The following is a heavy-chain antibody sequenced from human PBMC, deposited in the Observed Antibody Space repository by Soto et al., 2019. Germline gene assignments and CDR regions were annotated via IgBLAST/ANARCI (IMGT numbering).Heavy chain of an antibody. J-gene: IGHJ4*02. CDR1: GYTFTSYG. D-gene: IGHD3-3*01. Sequence: ASVKVSCKAFGYTFTSYGISWVRQAPGQGLEWMGWISGYNGNTNYAQKLQGRVTMTTDTSTSTAYMELRSLRSDDTAVYYCARDSGEYYNFWSGYYKPFDYWGQGTLVTVSS. CDR3: ARDSGEYYNFWSGYYKPFDY. CDR2: ISGYNGNT. V-gene: IGHV1-18*01.